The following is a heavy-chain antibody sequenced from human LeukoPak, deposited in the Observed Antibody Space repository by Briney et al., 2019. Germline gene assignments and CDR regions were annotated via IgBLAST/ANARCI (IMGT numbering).Heavy chain of an antibody. CDR1: GFTFSSYS. V-gene: IGHV3-21*01. CDR3: ARDPYSGAYYEGYYYYYMDV. CDR2: ISSSSSYI. D-gene: IGHD1-26*01. J-gene: IGHJ6*03. Sequence: GGSLRLSCAASGFTFSSYSMNWVRQAPGKGLEWVSCISSSSSYIYYADSVKGRFTISRDNAKNSLYLQMNSLRAEDTAVYYCARDPYSGAYYEGYYYYYMDVWGKGTTVTVSS.